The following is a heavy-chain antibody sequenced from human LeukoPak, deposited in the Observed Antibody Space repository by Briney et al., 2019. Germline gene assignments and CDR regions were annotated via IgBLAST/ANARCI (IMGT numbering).Heavy chain of an antibody. Sequence: SVKVCCKASGGTFSSYAISWVRQAPGQGLEWMRGIIPIFGTANYAQKFQGRVTITTDESTSTAYMELSSLRSEDTAVYYCASSQAYSSSWYVPSGSWGQGTLVTVSS. CDR1: GGTFSSYA. D-gene: IGHD6-13*01. J-gene: IGHJ5*02. V-gene: IGHV1-69*05. CDR3: ASSQAYSSSWYVPSGS. CDR2: IIPIFGTA.